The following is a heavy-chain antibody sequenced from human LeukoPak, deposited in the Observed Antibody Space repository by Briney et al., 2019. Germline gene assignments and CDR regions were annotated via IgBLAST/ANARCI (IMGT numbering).Heavy chain of an antibody. CDR2: TSYNGNT. Sequence: GASVKVSCKASGYTFSNYGINWVRQAPGLGLEWMGWTSYNGNTNYAQKFQDRVTMTTDTSTTTAYMELRSLESDDTAVHYCARHSGSGWQALGYWGQGTLVTVSS. CDR1: GYTFSNYG. D-gene: IGHD6-19*01. J-gene: IGHJ4*02. V-gene: IGHV1-18*04. CDR3: ARHSGSGWQALGY.